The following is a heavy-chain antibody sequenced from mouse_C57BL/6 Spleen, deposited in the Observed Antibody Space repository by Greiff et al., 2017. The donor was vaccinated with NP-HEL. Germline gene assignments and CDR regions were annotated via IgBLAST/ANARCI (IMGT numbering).Heavy chain of an antibody. D-gene: IGHD2-4*01. J-gene: IGHJ4*01. CDR2: INYDGSST. Sequence: EVHLVESEGGLVQPGSSMKLSCTASGFTFSDYYMAWVRQVPEKGLEWVANINYDGSSTYYLDSLKSRFIISRDNAKNILYLQMSSLKSEDTATYYCARLIYYDYGYAMDYWGQGTSVTVSS. CDR3: ARLIYYDYGYAMDY. CDR1: GFTFSDYY. V-gene: IGHV5-16*01.